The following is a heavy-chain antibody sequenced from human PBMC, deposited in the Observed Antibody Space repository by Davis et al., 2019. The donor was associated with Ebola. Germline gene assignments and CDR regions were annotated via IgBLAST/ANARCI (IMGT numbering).Heavy chain of an antibody. J-gene: IGHJ4*02. V-gene: IGHV3-7*03. CDR3: ARGGSYPGY. CDR2: IKQDGSEK. D-gene: IGHD3-16*01. Sequence: PGGSLRLSCVVSGLTFTNYWMSWVRQAPGKGLEWVANIKQDGSEKNYVDSVKGRFTISRDNARNSLYLQMNSLRAEDTAVYYCARGGSYPGYWGQGTLVTVSS. CDR1: GLTFTNYW.